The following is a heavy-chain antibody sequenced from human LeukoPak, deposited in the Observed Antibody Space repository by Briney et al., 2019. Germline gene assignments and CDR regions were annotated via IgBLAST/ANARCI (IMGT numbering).Heavy chain of an antibody. CDR1: GGTFSSYA. CDR3: AREGADFWSGYYFDY. J-gene: IGHJ4*02. V-gene: IGHV1-69*05. Sequence: SVKVSCKASGGTFSSYAISWVRQAPGQGLEWMGGIIPISGTANYAQKFHGRVTITTDDSTSTAYMELSSLRSEDTAVYYCAREGADFWSGYYFDYWGQGTLVTVSS. CDR2: IIPISGTA. D-gene: IGHD3-3*01.